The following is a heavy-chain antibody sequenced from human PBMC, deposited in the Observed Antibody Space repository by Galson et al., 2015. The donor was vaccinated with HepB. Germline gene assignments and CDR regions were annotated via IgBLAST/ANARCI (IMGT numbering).Heavy chain of an antibody. CDR1: GFTFSNHW. J-gene: IGHJ1*01. V-gene: IGHV3-74*01. Sequence: SLRLSCAASGFTFSNHWMHWVRQAPGKGLMWVSRIRSDGSTTDYADSVKGRFTISRDNAQNTLSLQMNSLGAEDTAVYFCVTGTSVASTVKGYFQYWGQGSLVTVSS. CDR3: VTGTSVASTVKGYFQY. CDR2: IRSDGSTT. D-gene: IGHD1-1*01.